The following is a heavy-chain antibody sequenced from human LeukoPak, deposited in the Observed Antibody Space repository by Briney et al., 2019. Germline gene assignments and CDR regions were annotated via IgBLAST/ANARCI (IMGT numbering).Heavy chain of an antibody. CDR3: ARVKGSGYRNSIDY. CDR1: GFTFDDYA. V-gene: IGHV3-20*04. J-gene: IGHJ4*02. Sequence: GGSLRLSCAASGFTFDDYAMNWVRQAPGKGLEWVSGINWNGGSTYYRDSVKGRFTISRGNAKNFLYLQMNSLRAEDTALYYCARVKGSGYRNSIDYWGQGTLVTVSS. D-gene: IGHD3-3*01. CDR2: INWNGGST.